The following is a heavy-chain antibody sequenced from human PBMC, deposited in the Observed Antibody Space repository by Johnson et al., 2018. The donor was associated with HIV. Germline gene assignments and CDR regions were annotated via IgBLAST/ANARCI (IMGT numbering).Heavy chain of an antibody. J-gene: IGHJ3*02. CDR1: GFTFSNAW. CDR2: IKNKADGGTT. V-gene: IGHV3-15*01. Sequence: VQLVESGGGLVKPGGSLRLSCAASGFTFSNAWMSWVRQGPGKGLEWVGHIKNKADGGTTDYAAPVKGRFTITRDDSKNTLYLQMNSLKTEDTAVYYFTTVPRWSFGFDIWGQGTLVTVSS. CDR3: TTVPRWSFGFDI. D-gene: IGHD3-10*01.